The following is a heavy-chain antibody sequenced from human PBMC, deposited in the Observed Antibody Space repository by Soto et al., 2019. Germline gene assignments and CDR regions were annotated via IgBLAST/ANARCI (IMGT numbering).Heavy chain of an antibody. D-gene: IGHD5-12*01. CDR1: GFTFNSFW. CDR3: ARDRGRDGYNNAFDI. CDR2: IKQGGSEK. Sequence: QPGGSLRLSCAASGFTFNSFWMTWVRQAPGKGLEWVANIKQGGSEKFYLDSVKGRFTISRDNAKNSLFLQMNSLRAEDTAMYYCARDRGRDGYNNAFDIWGQGTMVTVSS. J-gene: IGHJ3*02. V-gene: IGHV3-7*01.